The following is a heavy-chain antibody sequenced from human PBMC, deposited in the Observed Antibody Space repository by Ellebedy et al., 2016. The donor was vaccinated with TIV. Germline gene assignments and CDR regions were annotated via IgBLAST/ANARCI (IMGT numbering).Heavy chain of an antibody. CDR1: GFTFSSYW. D-gene: IGHD3-22*01. V-gene: IGHV3-74*01. CDR3: ARDSNYYDGSVHYDVFDI. Sequence: GESLKISCAASGFTFSSYWMHWVRQAPGKGLVWVSRINNDGGTTTYADSVKGRFTISRDNAKNTLYLQMNSLRAEDTAIYYCARDSNYYDGSVHYDVFDIWGRGTMVTVSS. J-gene: IGHJ3*02. CDR2: INNDGGTT.